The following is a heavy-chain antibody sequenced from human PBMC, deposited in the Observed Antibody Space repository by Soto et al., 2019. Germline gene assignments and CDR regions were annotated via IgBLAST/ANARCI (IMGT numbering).Heavy chain of an antibody. CDR3: ARDRAAGGY. V-gene: IGHV3-48*03. J-gene: IGHJ4*02. CDR1: GFSFSDYE. D-gene: IGHD6-13*01. CDR2: ISSGGSTI. Sequence: GGSLRLSCVASGFSFSDYEMNWFRQAPGKGLEWVAYISSGGSTIHYADSVRGRFTVSRDNARNSLYLQMNTLSVEDTALYYYARDRAAGGYWGQGTLVTVSS.